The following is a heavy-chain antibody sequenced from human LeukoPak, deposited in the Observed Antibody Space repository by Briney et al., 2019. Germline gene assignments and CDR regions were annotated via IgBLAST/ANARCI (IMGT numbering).Heavy chain of an antibody. CDR1: GYTFTAYY. V-gene: IGHV1-69*06. CDR3: ARGPEGYYYYYYMDV. J-gene: IGHJ6*03. CDR2: IIPIFGTA. Sequence: ASVKVSCKASGYTFTAYYMHWVRQAPGQGLEWVGGIIPIFGTANYAQKFQGRVTITADKSTSTAYMELSSLRSEDTAVYYCARGPEGYYYYYYMDVWGKGTTVTVSS.